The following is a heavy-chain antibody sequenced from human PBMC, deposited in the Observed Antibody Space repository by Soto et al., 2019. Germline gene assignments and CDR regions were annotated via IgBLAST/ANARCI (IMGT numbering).Heavy chain of an antibody. J-gene: IGHJ5*02. V-gene: IGHV4-34*02. CDR3: SRGNDAYKGGRT. D-gene: IGHD1-1*01. Sequence: QVQLQQWGAGLLKPSETLSLTCAVYDESLSDAYYTWTRQPPGKGLEWIGEIHPSGNTYYNPSLKPRVTLSQDTSKKQFSLNFISVTAADTGEYYCSRGNDAYKGGRTWGQGTLVTVSS. CDR2: IHPSGNT. CDR1: DESLSDAY.